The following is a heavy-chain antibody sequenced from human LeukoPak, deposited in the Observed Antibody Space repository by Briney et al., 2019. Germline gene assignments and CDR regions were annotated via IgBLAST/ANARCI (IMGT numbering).Heavy chain of an antibody. CDR2: ISYDGSNE. D-gene: IGHD3-16*01. CDR1: GFTFSSYG. CDR3: ARENDQGFDY. Sequence: GRSLRLSCAASGFTFSSYGMHWVRQAPGKGLEWVAVISYDGSNEYYADSVKGRFTISRDNAKNSLYLQMNSLRAEDTAVYYCARENDQGFDYWGQGTLVTVSS. J-gene: IGHJ4*02. V-gene: IGHV3-30*03.